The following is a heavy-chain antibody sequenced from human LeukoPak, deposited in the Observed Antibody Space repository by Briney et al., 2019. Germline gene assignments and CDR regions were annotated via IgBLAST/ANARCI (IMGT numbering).Heavy chain of an antibody. CDR2: ISSSRSTI. CDR3: ASFQLVPL. J-gene: IGHJ4*02. CDR1: GFTFSSYW. V-gene: IGHV3-48*01. Sequence: GGSLRLSCAASGFTFSSYWINWVRQAPGKGLEWVSYISSSRSTIYYADSVKGRFTVSRDNAKNSLYLQMNSLRAEDTAVYYCASFQLVPLWGQGTLVTVSS. D-gene: IGHD6-6*01.